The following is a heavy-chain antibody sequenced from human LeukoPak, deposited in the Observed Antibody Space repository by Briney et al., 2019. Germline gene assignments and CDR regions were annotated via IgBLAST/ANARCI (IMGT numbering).Heavy chain of an antibody. J-gene: IGHJ5*02. CDR3: ARAPIGSSGLRWHGP. V-gene: IGHV4-59*01. CDR1: GGSISSYY. D-gene: IGHD3-22*01. CDR2: IYYSGST. Sequence: PSETLSLTCTVAGGSISSYYWSWIRQPPGKGLEWIGYIYYSGSTNYNPSLKSRVTISVDTSKNQFSLKLSSVTAADTAVYYCARAPIGSSGLRWHGPWGQGTLVTVSS.